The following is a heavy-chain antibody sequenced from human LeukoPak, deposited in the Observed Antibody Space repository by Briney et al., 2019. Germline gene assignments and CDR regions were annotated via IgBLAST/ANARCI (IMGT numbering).Heavy chain of an antibody. CDR2: ISAYNGNT. V-gene: IGHV1-18*01. CDR3: ARGGKRITIFGVVTSSFDY. CDR1: GYTFTSYG. J-gene: IGHJ4*02. D-gene: IGHD3-3*01. Sequence: ASVKVSCKASGYTFTSYGISWVRQAPRQGLEWMGWISAYNGNTNYAQKLQGRVTMTTDTSTSTAYMELRSLRSDDTAVYYCARGGKRITIFGVVTSSFDYWGQGTLVTVSS.